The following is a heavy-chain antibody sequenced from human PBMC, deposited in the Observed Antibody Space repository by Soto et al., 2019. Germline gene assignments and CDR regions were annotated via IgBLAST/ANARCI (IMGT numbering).Heavy chain of an antibody. V-gene: IGHV4-34*01. CDR1: GGSFSGYY. CDR2: INHSGST. CDR3: ATATTTGHFVS. D-gene: IGHD2-8*02. J-gene: IGHJ4*02. Sequence: SETLSLTCAVYGGSFSGYYWTWIRQPPGTGLEWIGEINHSGSTNYNPSLKSRVTISVDTSKNQFSLKLTSVTAADTAVYYCATATTTGHFVSWGQGPMVTVPS.